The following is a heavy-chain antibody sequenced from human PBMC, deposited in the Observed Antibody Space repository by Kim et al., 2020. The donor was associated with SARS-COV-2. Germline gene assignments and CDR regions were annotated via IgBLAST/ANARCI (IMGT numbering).Heavy chain of an antibody. CDR3: ARTRQGIYYYGMDV. V-gene: IGHV1-8*01. J-gene: IGHJ6*02. Sequence: ASVKVSCKASGYTFTSYDINWVRQATGQGLEWIGWMNPNSGNTGYAQKFQGRVTMTRNTSISTAYMELSSLRSEDTAVYYCARTRQGIYYYGMDVWGQGTTVTVSS. CDR2: MNPNSGNT. CDR1: GYTFTSYD.